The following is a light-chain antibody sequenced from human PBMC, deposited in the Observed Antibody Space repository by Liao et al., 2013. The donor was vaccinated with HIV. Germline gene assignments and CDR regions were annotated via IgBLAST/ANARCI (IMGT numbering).Light chain of an antibody. Sequence: SYELTQPPSVSVSPGQTASITCSGDQLGNKNICWYQQKPGQSPVLVIYEDDKRPSGIPERFSGSNSGNTATLTISGTQAMDEADYYCQAWDTNTAAYVFGTGTKVTVL. V-gene: IGLV3-1*01. J-gene: IGLJ1*01. CDR1: QLGNKN. CDR3: QAWDTNTAAYV. CDR2: EDD.